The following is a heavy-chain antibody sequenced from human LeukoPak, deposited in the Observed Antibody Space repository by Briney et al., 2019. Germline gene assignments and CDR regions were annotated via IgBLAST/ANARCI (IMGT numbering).Heavy chain of an antibody. CDR1: GGSISSYY. J-gene: IGHJ3*02. Sequence: SETLSLTCTVSGGSISSYYWSWIRQPPGKGLEWIGYIYYSGSTNYNPSLKSRVTISVDTSKNQFSLKLSSVTAADTAVYYCAFGGYYDSSGYHAFDIWGQGTMVTVSS. CDR2: IYYSGST. D-gene: IGHD3-22*01. V-gene: IGHV4-59*01. CDR3: AFGGYYDSSGYHAFDI.